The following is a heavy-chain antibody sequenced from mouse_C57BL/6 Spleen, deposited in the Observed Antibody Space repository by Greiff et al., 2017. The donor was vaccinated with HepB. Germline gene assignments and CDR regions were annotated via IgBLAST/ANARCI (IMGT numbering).Heavy chain of an antibody. Sequence: VQLQQSGPELVKPGASVKISCKASGYTFTDYYMNWVKQSHGKSLEWIGDINPNNGGTSYNQKFKGKATLTVDKSSSTAYMELRSLTSEDSAVYYCARSAYDYEMDYWGQGTSVTVSS. CDR2: INPNNGGT. CDR3: ARSAYDYEMDY. D-gene: IGHD2-4*01. V-gene: IGHV1-26*01. J-gene: IGHJ4*01. CDR1: GYTFTDYY.